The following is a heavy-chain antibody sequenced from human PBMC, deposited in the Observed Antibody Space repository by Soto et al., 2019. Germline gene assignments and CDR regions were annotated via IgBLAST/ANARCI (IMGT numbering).Heavy chain of an antibody. V-gene: IGHV3-66*01. CDR2: IYSGGST. CDR1: GFTVSSNY. CDR3: ASNTLGRPYCDYALGDY. J-gene: IGHJ4*02. D-gene: IGHD4-17*01. Sequence: EVQLVESGGGLVQPGGSLRLSCAASGFTVSSNYMSWVRQAPGKGLEWVSVIYSGGSTYYADSVKGRFTISIDNSKNTLYLHMNIRRAEDTAVYYCASNTLGRPYCDYALGDYWGQGTLVTVSS.